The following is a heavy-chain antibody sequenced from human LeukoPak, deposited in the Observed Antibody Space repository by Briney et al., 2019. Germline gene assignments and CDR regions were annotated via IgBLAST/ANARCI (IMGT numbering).Heavy chain of an antibody. CDR1: GFTFDDYA. CDR2: ISWNSGSI. Sequence: PGRSLRLSCAASGFTFDDYAMHWVRQAPGKGLEWVSGISWNSGSIGHADSVKGRFTISRDNAKNSLYLQMNSLRAEDTALYYCASGLDCTNGVSPFDYWGQGTLVTVSS. CDR3: ASGLDCTNGVSPFDY. D-gene: IGHD2-8*01. J-gene: IGHJ4*02. V-gene: IGHV3-9*01.